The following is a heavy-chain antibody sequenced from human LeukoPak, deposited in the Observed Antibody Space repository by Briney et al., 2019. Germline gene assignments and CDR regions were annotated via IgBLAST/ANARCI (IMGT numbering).Heavy chain of an antibody. J-gene: IGHJ6*03. CDR2: INSDGSST. Sequence: PGGSLRLSCAASGFTFSSYWMHWVRQAPGKGLVWVSRINSDGSSTSYADSVKGRFTISRDNAKNTLYPQMNSLRAEDTAVYYCARGYTIFGVVIPSYYYYYMDVWGKGTTVTVSS. D-gene: IGHD3-3*01. CDR1: GFTFSSYW. V-gene: IGHV3-74*01. CDR3: ARGYTIFGVVIPSYYYYYMDV.